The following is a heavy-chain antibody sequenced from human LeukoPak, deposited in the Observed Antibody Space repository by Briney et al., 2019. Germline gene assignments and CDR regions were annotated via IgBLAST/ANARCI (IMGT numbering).Heavy chain of an antibody. CDR1: GGSISSGSYY. CDR2: IYTSGST. V-gene: IGHV4-61*02. CDR3: ARGYGSGSPSAYYFDY. Sequence: SETLSLTCTASGGSISSGSYYWSWIRQPAGKGLEWIGRIYTSGSTNYNPSLKSRVTISVDTSKNQFSLKLSSVTAADTAVYYCARGYGSGSPSAYYFDYWGQGTLVTVSS. J-gene: IGHJ4*02. D-gene: IGHD3-10*01.